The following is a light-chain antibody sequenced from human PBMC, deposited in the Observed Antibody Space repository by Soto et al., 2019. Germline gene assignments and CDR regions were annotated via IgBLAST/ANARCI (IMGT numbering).Light chain of an antibody. CDR1: QSISSW. CDR3: QPYNSLT. CDR2: DAS. V-gene: IGKV1-5*01. Sequence: DLQMTQSPSTLSASVGDRVTITCRASQSISSWLAWYQQKPGKAPKLLIYDASSLESGVPSRFSGSGSGTEFTLTISSLQPDDFATYYCQPYNSLTFGKGTKVEIK. J-gene: IGKJ1*01.